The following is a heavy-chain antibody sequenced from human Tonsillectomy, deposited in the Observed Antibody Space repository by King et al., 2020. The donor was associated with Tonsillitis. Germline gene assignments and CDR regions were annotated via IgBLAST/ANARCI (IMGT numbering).Heavy chain of an antibody. Sequence: VQLVESGGGLVQPGGSLRLSCAVSGFTFSSYWMTWVRQAPGKGLEWVAMMKEDGSDRYHVDSVKGRITISRDNAKNSLFLQMNSLRVDDTAVYYCARHKIGVHAVEFWGQGTLVTVSS. CDR2: MKEDGSDR. D-gene: IGHD3-3*01. J-gene: IGHJ4*02. V-gene: IGHV3-7*01. CDR3: ARHKIGVHAVEF. CDR1: GFTFSSYW.